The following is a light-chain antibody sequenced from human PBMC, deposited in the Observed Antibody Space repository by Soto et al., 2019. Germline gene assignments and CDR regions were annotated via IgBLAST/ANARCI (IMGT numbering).Light chain of an antibody. CDR3: QQYCSSPPWT. CDR1: ESVNRVY. V-gene: IGKV3-20*01. CDR2: GAS. J-gene: IGKJ1*01. Sequence: EIVLAQSPDTLSLSPGERATLSCRASESVNRVYLAWYQHKPGQAPRLLIFGASERATGIPDRFSGSGSGTDFTLTISRLEPEDFAVYYCQQYCSSPPWTFGQGTKVEIK.